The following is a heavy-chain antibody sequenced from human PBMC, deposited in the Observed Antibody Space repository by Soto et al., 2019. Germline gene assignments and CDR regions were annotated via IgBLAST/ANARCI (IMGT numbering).Heavy chain of an antibody. CDR1: GGTFSSYA. D-gene: IGHD6-19*01. V-gene: IGHV1-69*13. CDR2: IIPIFGTA. Sequence: ASVKVSCKASGGTFSSYAISWVRQAPGQGLEWMGGIIPIFGTANYAQKFQGRVTITADESTSTAYMELSSLRSEDTAVYYCAREGGAGAYYYYGMDVWGQGTTVTVSS. J-gene: IGHJ6*02. CDR3: AREGGAGAYYYYGMDV.